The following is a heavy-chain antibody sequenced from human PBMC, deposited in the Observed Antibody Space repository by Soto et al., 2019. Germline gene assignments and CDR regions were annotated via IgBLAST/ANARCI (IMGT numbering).Heavy chain of an antibody. CDR1: GGTFSSYT. Sequence: QVQLVQSGAEVKKPGSSVKVSCTASGGTFSSYTISWVRQAPGQGLEWMGRIIPILGIANYAQKFQGRVTITADKSTSTAYMELSSLRSEDTAVYYCARVGGYSGYDLVWGQGTLVTVSS. D-gene: IGHD5-12*01. V-gene: IGHV1-69*02. CDR3: ARVGGYSGYDLV. J-gene: IGHJ4*02. CDR2: IIPILGIA.